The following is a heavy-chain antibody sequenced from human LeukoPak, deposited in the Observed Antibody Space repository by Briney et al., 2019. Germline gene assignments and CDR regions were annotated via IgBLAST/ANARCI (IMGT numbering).Heavy chain of an antibody. J-gene: IGHJ4*02. V-gene: IGHV4-34*01. D-gene: IGHD3-3*01. CDR1: GGSISSYY. CDR3: AVTRLGGYYLFDY. Sequence: SETLSLTCTVSGGSISSYYWSWIRQPPGKGLEWIGEINHSGSTNYNPSLKSRVTISVDTSKNQFSLKLSSVTAADTAVYYCAVTRLGGYYLFDYWGQGTLVTVSS. CDR2: INHSGST.